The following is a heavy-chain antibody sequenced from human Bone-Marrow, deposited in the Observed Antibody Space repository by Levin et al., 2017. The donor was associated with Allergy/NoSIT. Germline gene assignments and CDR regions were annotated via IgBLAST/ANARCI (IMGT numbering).Heavy chain of an antibody. J-gene: IGHJ4*02. D-gene: IGHD1-14*01. Sequence: NASETLSLTCTVSGGSIRSYYWSWIRQPAGKGLEWIGRIFPSGTTSYNPSLKSRVTMSVDTSKNHFPLNLNSVTAADTAVYYCARIGIYRYFDYWGQGTLVTVSS. CDR1: GGSIRSYY. CDR2: IFPSGTT. V-gene: IGHV4-4*07. CDR3: ARIGIYRYFDY.